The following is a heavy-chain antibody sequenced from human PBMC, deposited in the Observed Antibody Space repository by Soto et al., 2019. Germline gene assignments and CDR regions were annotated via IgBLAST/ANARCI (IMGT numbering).Heavy chain of an antibody. V-gene: IGHV4-30-4*01. CDR1: GGSISSGDYY. CDR3: ARADGYYDSSGYPA. CDR2: IYYSGST. J-gene: IGHJ5*02. Sequence: SETLSLTCTVSGGSISSGDYYWSWIRQPPGKGLEWIGYIYYSGSTYYNPSLKSRVTISVDTSKNQFSLKLSSVTAADTAVYYCARADGYYDSSGYPAWGQGTLVTVSS. D-gene: IGHD3-22*01.